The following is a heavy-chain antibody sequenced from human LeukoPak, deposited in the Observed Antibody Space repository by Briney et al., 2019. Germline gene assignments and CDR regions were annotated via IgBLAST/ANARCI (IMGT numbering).Heavy chain of an antibody. CDR2: INHSGST. J-gene: IGHJ4*02. Sequence: SETLSLTCAVSGGSFSGYYWSWIRHPPGKGLEWIGEINHSGSTNYNPSLKSRVTISLYTSKNQFPLKLSSVTAADAAAYYCCGTKSRGYYYDSSGYYFFWGQGTLVTVSS. D-gene: IGHD3-22*01. CDR3: CGTKSRGYYYDSSGYYFF. CDR1: GGSFSGYY. V-gene: IGHV4-34*01.